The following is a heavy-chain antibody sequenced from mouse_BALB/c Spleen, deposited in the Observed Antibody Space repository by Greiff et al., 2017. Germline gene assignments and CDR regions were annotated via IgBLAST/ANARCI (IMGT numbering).Heavy chain of an antibody. CDR3: AREEPYGNYEAWFAY. J-gene: IGHJ3*01. CDR2: ISDGGSYT. V-gene: IGHV5-4*02. CDR1: GFTFSDYY. D-gene: IGHD2-10*02. Sequence: EVMLVESGGGLVKPGGSLKLSCAASGFTFSDYYMYWVRQTPEKRLEWVATISDGGSYTYYPDSVKGRFTISRDNAKNNLYLQMSSLKSEDTAMYYCAREEPYGNYEAWFAYWGQGTLVTVSA.